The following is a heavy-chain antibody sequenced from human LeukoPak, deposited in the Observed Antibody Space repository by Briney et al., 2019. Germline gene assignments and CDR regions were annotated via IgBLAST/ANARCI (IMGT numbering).Heavy chain of an antibody. CDR1: GGSISSSSYY. V-gene: IGHV4-39*01. D-gene: IGHD2-2*01. J-gene: IGHJ5*02. CDR2: IYYSGST. CDR3: ARGGGYQLPANWFDP. Sequence: SETLSLTCTVSGGSISSSSYYWGWIRQPPGKGLEWIGSIYYSGSTYYNPSLKSRVTISVDTSKNQFSLKLSSVTAADTAVYYCARGGGYQLPANWFDPWGQGTLVTVSS.